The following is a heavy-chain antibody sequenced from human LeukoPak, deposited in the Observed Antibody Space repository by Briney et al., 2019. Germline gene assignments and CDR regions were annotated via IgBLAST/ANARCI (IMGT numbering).Heavy chain of an antibody. CDR2: ISAYNGNT. CDR3: ARPYMGPYYYGSGSYSPDY. CDR1: GYTFTSYG. Sequence: GASVKVSCKASGYTFTSYGISWVRQAPGQGLEWMGWISAYNGNTNYAQKLQGRVTMTTDTSTSTAYMELRSLRSDDTAVYYCARPYMGPYYYGSGSYSPDYWGQGTLVTVSS. D-gene: IGHD3-10*01. J-gene: IGHJ4*02. V-gene: IGHV1-18*01.